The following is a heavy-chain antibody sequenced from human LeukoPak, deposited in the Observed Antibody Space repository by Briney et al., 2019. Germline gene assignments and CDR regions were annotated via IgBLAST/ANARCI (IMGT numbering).Heavy chain of an antibody. V-gene: IGHV1-24*01. Sequence: GASVKLSCKVSGFRLSELGLHWVRQTPGKGPEWMGGFDDVDKKRMFAENFQGRLTMTDDTSTDIAYMELSSLRFEDTAVYYCATGEGYCRGGTCYSGFDYWGQGTLVTVSS. J-gene: IGHJ4*02. D-gene: IGHD2-15*01. CDR1: GFRLSELG. CDR3: ATGEGYCRGGTCYSGFDY. CDR2: FDDVDKKR.